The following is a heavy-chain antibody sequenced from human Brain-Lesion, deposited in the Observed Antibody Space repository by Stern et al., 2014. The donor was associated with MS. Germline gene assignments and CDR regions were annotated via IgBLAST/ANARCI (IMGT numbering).Heavy chain of an antibody. CDR1: GFSFSSFG. J-gene: IGHJ4*02. CDR2: ISYDGSK. V-gene: IGHV3-30*18. CDR3: AKDRQYLTFFFHF. Sequence: VQLVESGGGVVQPGRPLRLSCAASGFSFSSFGMHWVRQAPGKGMEWVALISYDGSKEYADSVKGRVAISRDNSKNTLYLQMNSLRAEDTAVYYCAKDRQYLTFFFHFWGQGSLVTVSS. D-gene: IGHD2/OR15-2a*01.